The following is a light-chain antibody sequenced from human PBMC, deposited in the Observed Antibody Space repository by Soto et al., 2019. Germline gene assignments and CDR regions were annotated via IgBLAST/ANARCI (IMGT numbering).Light chain of an antibody. Sequence: DIQMTQSPTSLSASVGDRVTITCQASQDISTYVNWYQHKPGRAPKLLIYDAYSLQTGVPSRFGGSGSGTDFTFTISSLQAEDIATYYCKHYDTLPRAVTFGGWNKVDIK. CDR2: DAY. CDR1: QDISTY. J-gene: IGKJ4*01. V-gene: IGKV1-33*01. CDR3: KHYDTLPRAVT.